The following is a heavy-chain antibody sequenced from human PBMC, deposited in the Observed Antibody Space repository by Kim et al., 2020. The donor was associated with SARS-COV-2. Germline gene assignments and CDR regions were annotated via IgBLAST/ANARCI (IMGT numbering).Heavy chain of an antibody. D-gene: IGHD3-10*01. Sequence: SETLSLTCTVSGGSISSSSYYWGWIRQPPGKGLEWIGSIYYSGSTYYNPSLKSRVTISVDTSKNQFSLKLSSVTAADTAVYYCARQGRLGKDYWGQGTLVTVSS. CDR2: IYYSGST. J-gene: IGHJ4*02. CDR1: GGSISSSSYY. V-gene: IGHV4-39*01. CDR3: ARQGRLGKDY.